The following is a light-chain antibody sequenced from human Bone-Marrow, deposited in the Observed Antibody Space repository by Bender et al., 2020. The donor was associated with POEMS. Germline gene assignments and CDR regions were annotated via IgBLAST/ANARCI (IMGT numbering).Light chain of an antibody. CDR3: SSYAGYNIFV. Sequence: QYALTQPPSASGSPGQSVTISCTGTGSDVGGYNSVSWYQQHPGKAPRLLMSAVSRRPSGVPDRFSGSKSGNTASLTVSGLQADDEADYYCSSYAGYNIFVFGGGTKLTVL. V-gene: IGLV2-8*01. CDR2: AVS. CDR1: GSDVGGYNS. J-gene: IGLJ5*01.